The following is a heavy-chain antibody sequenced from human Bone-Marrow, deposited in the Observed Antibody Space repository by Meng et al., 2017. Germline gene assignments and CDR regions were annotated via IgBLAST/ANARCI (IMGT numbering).Heavy chain of an antibody. J-gene: IGHJ4*02. Sequence: GESLKISCAASGFTFSSYAMHWVRQAPGKGLEWVAVISYDGSNKYYADSVKGRFTISRDNSKNTLYLQMNSLRAEDTAVYYCAKFTMIVVVKPPFDYWGQGTLVTVSS. CDR3: AKFTMIVVVKPPFDY. CDR2: ISYDGSNK. CDR1: GFTFSSYA. V-gene: IGHV3-30*07. D-gene: IGHD3-22*01.